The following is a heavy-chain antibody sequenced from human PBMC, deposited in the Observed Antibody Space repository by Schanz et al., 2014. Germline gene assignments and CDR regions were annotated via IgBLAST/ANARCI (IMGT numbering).Heavy chain of an antibody. D-gene: IGHD2-8*02. CDR1: GFIFTNYA. CDR2: ISDSGDTA. V-gene: IGHV3-23*04. J-gene: IGHJ4*02. CDR3: AKSLESCPGGRCSRGYFDY. Sequence: EVQLVESGGGLVKPGGSLRLSCAASGFIFTNYAMSWVRQAPGTGLEWVSLISDSGDTAYYADSVKGRFTISRDSFKGALYLQMSSLRAEDTAVYYCAKSLESCPGGRCSRGYFDYWGQGTLVTVSS.